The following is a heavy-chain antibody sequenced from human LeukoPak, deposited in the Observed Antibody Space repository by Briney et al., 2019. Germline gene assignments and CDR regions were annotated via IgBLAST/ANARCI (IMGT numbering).Heavy chain of an antibody. CDR1: GGSFSGYY. Sequence: PSETLSLTCAVYGGSFSGYYWSWIRQPPGKGLEWIGEINHSGSTNYNPSLKSRVTISVDTSKNHFSLKLNSVTAADTAVYYCASVDSDYFIAYWGQGTLVTISS. CDR2: INHSGST. D-gene: IGHD3-22*01. V-gene: IGHV4-34*01. CDR3: ASVDSDYFIAY. J-gene: IGHJ4*02.